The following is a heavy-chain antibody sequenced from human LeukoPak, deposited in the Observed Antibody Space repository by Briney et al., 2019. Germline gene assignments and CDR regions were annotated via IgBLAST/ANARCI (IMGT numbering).Heavy chain of an antibody. D-gene: IGHD6-13*01. CDR3: VKEVGAAVGRSSFDY. J-gene: IGHJ4*02. CDR2: ISWNSATI. V-gene: IGHV3-9*01. Sequence: GRSLRLSCAASGFTFDDYAMHWVRQTPGKGLEWVSHISWNSATIEYADSVKGRFTISRDNAKNSLYLQMNSLRAVDTALYYCVKEVGAAVGRSSFDYWGQGTLVTVSS. CDR1: GFTFDDYA.